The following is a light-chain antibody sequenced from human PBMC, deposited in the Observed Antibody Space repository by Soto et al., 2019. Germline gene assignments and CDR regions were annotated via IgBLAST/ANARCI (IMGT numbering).Light chain of an antibody. CDR2: GAS. Sequence: ETVMTQAPATLSVSPGERATLSCRASQSVSSKLAGYQQKPGQAPRLLIYGASTRATGIPARSSGSGSGTEFTLTISSLQSEDFAVYCCQQYNNWPPWTFGQGTKVDIK. V-gene: IGKV3D-15*01. J-gene: IGKJ1*01. CDR3: QQYNNWPPWT. CDR1: QSVSSK.